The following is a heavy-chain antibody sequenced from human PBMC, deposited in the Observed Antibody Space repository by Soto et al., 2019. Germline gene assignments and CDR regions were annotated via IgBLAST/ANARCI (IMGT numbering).Heavy chain of an antibody. V-gene: IGHV1-18*01. CDR2: VSGFNGET. J-gene: IGHJ6*02. CDR1: GYTFTSYG. D-gene: IGHD3-22*01. CDR3: ARTPWDSSGYPYGMDV. Sequence: ASVKVSCKASGYTFTSYGISWVRQAPGQGLQWMGWVSGFNGETKYAQKFQGRVSMTTDTSTNTVYMELNSLRAEDTAVYYCARTPWDSSGYPYGMDVWGQGTTVTVS.